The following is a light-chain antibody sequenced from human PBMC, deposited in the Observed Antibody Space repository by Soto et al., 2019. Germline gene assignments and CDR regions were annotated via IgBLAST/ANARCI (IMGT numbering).Light chain of an antibody. CDR1: QSVSSSY. V-gene: IGKV3-20*01. CDR2: GAS. CDR3: QQYGSSHFT. Sequence: EIVLTQSPGTLSLSPGERATLSCRASQSVSSSYLAWYQQKPGQAPRLLIYGASSRATGIPDRFSGSGSGTHVTVTLSRLEPEDFEVYYCQQYGSSHFTFGPGTKVDIK. J-gene: IGKJ3*01.